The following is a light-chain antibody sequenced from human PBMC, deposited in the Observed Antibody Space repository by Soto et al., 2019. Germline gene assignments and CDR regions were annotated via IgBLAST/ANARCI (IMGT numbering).Light chain of an antibody. CDR1: QSISNY. V-gene: IGKV1-39*01. CDR2: AAS. CDR3: QQSYSTLIT. Sequence: DIQMTQSPSSLSASLGDRVTISCRASQSISNYLNWYQQKPGKAPKLLIYAASSLQRAVPSMCSGSGAGTDFTLTIISLPPEHFETYYCQQSYSTLITFGQGTRLEIK. J-gene: IGKJ5*01.